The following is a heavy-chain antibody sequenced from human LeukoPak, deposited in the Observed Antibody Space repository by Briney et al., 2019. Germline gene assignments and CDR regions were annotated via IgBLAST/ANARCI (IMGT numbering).Heavy chain of an antibody. CDR1: GGSFSGYY. CDR2: INHGGST. Sequence: SETLSLTCAVYGGSFSGYYWSCIRQPPGKGLEWIGEINHGGSTNYNPSLKSRVTISVDTSKNQFSLRLSSVTAADTAVYYCAREGYGHTTFDSWGQGTLVTVSS. CDR3: AREGYGHTTFDS. V-gene: IGHV4-34*01. J-gene: IGHJ4*02. D-gene: IGHD2-15*01.